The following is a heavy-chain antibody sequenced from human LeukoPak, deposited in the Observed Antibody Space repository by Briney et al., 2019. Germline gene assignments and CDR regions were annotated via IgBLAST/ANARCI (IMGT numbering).Heavy chain of an antibody. CDR2: TYYRSKWYN. Sequence: SQTLSLTCAISGDSISSNSAAWNWIRQSPSRGLEWLGRTYYRSKWYNDYALSVKSRITINSDTSKNQFSLQLNSVTPEDTAVYYCAREISSPTGHYFDYWGQGTLVTVSS. J-gene: IGHJ4*02. V-gene: IGHV6-1*01. CDR3: AREISSPTGHYFDY. CDR1: GDSISSNSAA. D-gene: IGHD1-1*01.